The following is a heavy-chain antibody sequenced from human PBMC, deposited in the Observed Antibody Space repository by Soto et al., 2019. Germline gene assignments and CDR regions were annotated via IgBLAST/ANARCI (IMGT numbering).Heavy chain of an antibody. CDR2: IYYSGST. V-gene: IGHV4-31*03. CDR3: ARVCNYDFWSGPKYYFDD. J-gene: IGHJ4*02. D-gene: IGHD3-3*01. CDR1: VGSISSGGYY. Sequence: SETLSLTCTVSVGSISSGGYYWSWIRQHPGKGLEWIGYIYYSGSTYYNPSLKSRVTISVDTSKNQFSLKLSSVTAADTAVYYCARVCNYDFWSGPKYYFDDWGQGTLVTASA.